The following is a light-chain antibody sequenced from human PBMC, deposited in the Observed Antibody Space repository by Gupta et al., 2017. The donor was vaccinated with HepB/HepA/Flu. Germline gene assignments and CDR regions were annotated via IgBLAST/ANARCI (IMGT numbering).Light chain of an antibody. CDR1: SPNIGSNT. Sequence: QSVLTQPPSASGTPGQSVTISCSGSSPNIGSNTVNWYQQLPGTAPNLLIYKNDERPSGVPARFSGSKSGTSAALAISGLQSEDEADYYCAAWDDSLNGRVLFGGGTKLTVL. CDR2: KND. V-gene: IGLV1-44*01. CDR3: AAWDDSLNGRVL. J-gene: IGLJ2*01.